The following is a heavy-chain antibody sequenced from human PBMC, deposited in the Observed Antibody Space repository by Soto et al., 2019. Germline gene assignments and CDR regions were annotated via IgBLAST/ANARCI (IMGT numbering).Heavy chain of an antibody. CDR2: INGEGTST. CDR3: VREAVGTTGY. CDR1: GFTFSWFW. V-gene: IGHV3-74*01. Sequence: GGSLRLSCATSGFTFSWFWMHWVRQAPGKGLVWVSRINGEGTSTTYADSVKGRFTISRDNSKNTVFLQMDSLRAEDTAMYYCVREAVGTTGYWGQGTLVTVSS. J-gene: IGHJ4*02. D-gene: IGHD1-1*01.